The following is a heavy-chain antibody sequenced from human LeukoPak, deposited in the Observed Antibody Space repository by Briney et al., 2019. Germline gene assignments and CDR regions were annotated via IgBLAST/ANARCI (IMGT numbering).Heavy chain of an antibody. CDR2: ISPSSSTI. V-gene: IGHV3-11*04. J-gene: IGHJ4*02. Sequence: GGSLRLSCATSGFTFSDYYMSWVRQAPGKGLEWVSYISPSSSTIYYADSVKGRFTISRDNAKNSLYLQMNSLRAEDTAVYYCARDLSIAARPGTFDYWGQGTLVTVSS. CDR1: GFTFSDYY. D-gene: IGHD6-6*01. CDR3: ARDLSIAARPGTFDY.